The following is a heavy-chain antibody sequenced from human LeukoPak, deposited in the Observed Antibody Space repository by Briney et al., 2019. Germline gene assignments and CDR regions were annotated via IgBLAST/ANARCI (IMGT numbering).Heavy chain of an antibody. CDR1: GYTFTGYD. J-gene: IGHJ3*02. CDR2: INPNSGST. Sequence: ASVKVSCKASGYTFTGYDMHWVRQAPGQGLEWMGRINPNSGSTNYAQKFQGRVTITRNTSISTAYMELSSLRSEDTAVYYCARCAYYYDSSGYCPDAFDIWGQGTMVTVSS. V-gene: IGHV1-2*06. CDR3: ARCAYYYDSSGYCPDAFDI. D-gene: IGHD3-22*01.